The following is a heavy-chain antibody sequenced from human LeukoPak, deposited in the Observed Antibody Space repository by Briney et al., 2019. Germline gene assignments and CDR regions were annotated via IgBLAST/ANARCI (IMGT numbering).Heavy chain of an antibody. V-gene: IGHV4-30-4*01. Sequence: SQTLSLTCTVSGGSISSGDYYWSWIRQPPGKGLEWIGYIYYSGSTYYNPSLKSRVTISVDTSKNQFSLKLSSVAAADTAVYYCASMTTVTTELGYWGQGTLVTVSS. CDR2: IYYSGST. CDR3: ASMTTVTTELGY. CDR1: GGSISSGDYY. J-gene: IGHJ4*02. D-gene: IGHD4-17*01.